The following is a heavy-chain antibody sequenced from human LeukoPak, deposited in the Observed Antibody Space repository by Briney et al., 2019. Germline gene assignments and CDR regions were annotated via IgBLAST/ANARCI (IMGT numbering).Heavy chain of an antibody. V-gene: IGHV4-59*08. CDR1: GGSISSYY. CDR2: IYYSGST. D-gene: IGHD3-10*01. J-gene: IGHJ4*02. Sequence: SETLSLTCTVSGGSISSYYWSWIRQPPGKGLEWIGYIYYSGSTNYNPSLKSRVTISVDTSKNQFSLKLSSVTAADTAVYYCARSPITMVRGVISPKGYYFDYWGQGTLVTVSS. CDR3: ARSPITMVRGVISPKGYYFDY.